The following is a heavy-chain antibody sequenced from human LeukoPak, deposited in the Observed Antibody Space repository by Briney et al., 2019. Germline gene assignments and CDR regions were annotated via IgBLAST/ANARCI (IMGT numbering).Heavy chain of an antibody. CDR2: IYYSGST. V-gene: IGHV4-59*08. CDR1: GGSISSYY. J-gene: IGHJ6*02. CDR3: ARHPKGYYYYYGMDV. Sequence: SETLSLTCTVSGGSISSYYWSWIRQPPGKGLEWIGYIYYSGSTYYNPSLKSRVTISVDTSKNQFSLKLSSVAAADTAVYYCARHPKGYYYYYGMDVWGQGTTATVSS.